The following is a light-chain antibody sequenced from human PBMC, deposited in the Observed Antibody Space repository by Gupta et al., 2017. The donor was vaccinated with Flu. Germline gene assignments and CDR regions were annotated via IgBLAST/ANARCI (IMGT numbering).Light chain of an antibody. Sequence: EIVFTPSPGTLSLSPGERGTLPCRASQSVRYSYLAWYQQRPGKAPSLLIYGASTRATGIPDRFSGSGSGTEFTLTISRGEPEDFAVYYCQHYRNCSPDTFGQGTKLEI. CDR2: GAS. J-gene: IGKJ2*01. CDR1: QSVRYSY. V-gene: IGKV3-20*01. CDR3: QHYRNCSPDT.